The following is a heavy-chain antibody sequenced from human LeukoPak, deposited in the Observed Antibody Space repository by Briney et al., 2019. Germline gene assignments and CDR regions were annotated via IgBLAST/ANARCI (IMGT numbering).Heavy chain of an antibody. CDR3: ARGRTSSLWPQDDAFDI. D-gene: IGHD5-18*01. V-gene: IGHV3-30*02. CDR1: GFTFSSYG. J-gene: IGHJ3*02. Sequence: PGGSLRLSCAASGFTFSSYGMHWVRQAPGKGLEWVAFIRYDGSNKYYADSVKGRFTISRDNSKNTLYLQMNSLRAEDTAVYYCARGRTSSLWPQDDAFDIWGQGTMVTVSS. CDR2: IRYDGSNK.